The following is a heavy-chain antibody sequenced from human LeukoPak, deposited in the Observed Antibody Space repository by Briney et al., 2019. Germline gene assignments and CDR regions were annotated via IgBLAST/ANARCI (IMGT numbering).Heavy chain of an antibody. V-gene: IGHV3-11*05. CDR2: ISSSSSYT. D-gene: IGHD1-1*01. J-gene: IGHJ4*02. CDR3: ARVMAATGTTVDY. CDR1: GFTFSDYY. Sequence: PGGSLRLSCAASGFTFSDYYMSWIRQAPGKGLEGVSYISSSSSYTNYAACVKGRFTISRDNAKNSLYLQMNSLRAEDTAVYYCARVMAATGTTVDYWGQGTLVTVSS.